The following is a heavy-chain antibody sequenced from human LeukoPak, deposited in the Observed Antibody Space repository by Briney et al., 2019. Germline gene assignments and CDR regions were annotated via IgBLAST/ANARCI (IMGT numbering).Heavy chain of an antibody. V-gene: IGHV3-23*01. CDR2: ISGGGTYT. CDR1: GFTFSDYA. CDR3: AKGKYSSSWYFDY. J-gene: IGHJ4*02. Sequence: GRSLRLSCASSGFTFSDYAMTWVRQAPGRGLEWVSAISGGGTYTYYADSVKGRFTISRDNSKNTLYLQMNSLRAEDTAVYYCAKGKYSSSWYFDYWGQGTLVTVSS. D-gene: IGHD6-13*01.